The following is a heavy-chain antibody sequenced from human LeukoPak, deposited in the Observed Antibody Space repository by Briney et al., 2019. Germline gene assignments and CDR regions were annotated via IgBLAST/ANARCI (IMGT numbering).Heavy chain of an antibody. J-gene: IGHJ4*02. CDR3: ARGYYDSSGYLSPLRY. CDR1: GYTFTSYY. CDR2: INPSGGST. Sequence: ASVKVSCKASGYTFTSYYMHWVRRAPGQGLEWMGIINPSGGSTSYAQKFQGRVTMTRDTSTSTVYMELSSLRSEDTAVYYCARGYYDSSGYLSPLRYWGQGTLVTVSS. V-gene: IGHV1-46*01. D-gene: IGHD3-22*01.